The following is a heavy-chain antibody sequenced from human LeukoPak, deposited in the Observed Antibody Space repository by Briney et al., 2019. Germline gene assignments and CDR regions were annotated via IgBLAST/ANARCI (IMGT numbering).Heavy chain of an antibody. D-gene: IGHD6-6*01. CDR2: IYYSGST. V-gene: IGHV4-59*01. CDR3: ASLAARRTFDY. J-gene: IGHJ4*02. Sequence: SETLSLTCTVSGGSISSYYWSWIRQPPGKGLEWIGYIYYSGSTNYIPSLKSRVTISVDTSENQFSLKLSSVTAADTAVYYCASLAARRTFDYWGQGTLVTVSS. CDR1: GGSISSYY.